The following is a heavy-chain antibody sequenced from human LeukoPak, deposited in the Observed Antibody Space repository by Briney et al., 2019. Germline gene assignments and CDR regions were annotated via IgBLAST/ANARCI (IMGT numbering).Heavy chain of an antibody. CDR3: VRGPRNYDDSGFHYGVFDI. D-gene: IGHD4/OR15-4a*01. CDR1: GYSINSGYY. CDR2: IYRSGST. V-gene: IGHV4-38-2*02. Sequence: PSETLSLTCTVSGYSINSGYYWVWIRQPPGKGLEWIGSIYRSGSTNYNPSLKSRVTISVDTSKNQFSLKVSSVTAADTAVYYCVRGPRNYDDSGFHYGVFDIWGQGTVVTVSS. J-gene: IGHJ3*02.